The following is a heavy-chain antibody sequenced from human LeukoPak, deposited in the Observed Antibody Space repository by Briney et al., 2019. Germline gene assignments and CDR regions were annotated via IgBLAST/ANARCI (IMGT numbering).Heavy chain of an antibody. CDR2: SIPIFGRT. J-gene: IGHJ4*02. CDR3: ARDVFSRDPHYGGPVHD. D-gene: IGHD4/OR15-4a*01. V-gene: IGHV1-69*05. Sequence: ASVKVSCKASGGTFSSTVISWVRQAPGQGLEWMGGSIPIFGRTNYAQKFQGRVTITTDESTGTAYMEVSSLRSEDTAVYYCARDVFSRDPHYGGPVHDWGQGTLVTASS. CDR1: GGTFSSTV.